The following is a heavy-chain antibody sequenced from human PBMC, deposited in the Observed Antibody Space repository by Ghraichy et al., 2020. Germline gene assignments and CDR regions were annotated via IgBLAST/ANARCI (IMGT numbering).Heavy chain of an antibody. CDR1: GFTFSSYS. J-gene: IGHJ4*02. V-gene: IGHV3-21*01. Sequence: LSLTCAASGFTFSSYSMNWVRQAPGKGLEWVSSISSSSSYIYYADSVKGRFTISRDNAKNSLYLQMNSLRAEDTAVYYCARGDWNYLAVWGQGTLVTVSS. CDR2: ISSSSSYI. D-gene: IGHD1-7*01. CDR3: ARGDWNYLAV.